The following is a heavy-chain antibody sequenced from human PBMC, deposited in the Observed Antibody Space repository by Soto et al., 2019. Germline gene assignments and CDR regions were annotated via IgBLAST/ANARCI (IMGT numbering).Heavy chain of an antibody. CDR1: GFTFSSYW. J-gene: IGHJ4*02. D-gene: IGHD1-20*01. V-gene: IGHV3-7*01. CDR3: AREVDNWNFDY. CDR2: IKQDGSEK. Sequence: GGSLRLSCAASGFTFSSYWMSWVRQAPGKGLEWVANIKQDGSEKYYVDSVKGRFTISIDNAKNSLYLQMNSLRAEDTAVYYCAREVDNWNFDYWGQGTLVTVSS.